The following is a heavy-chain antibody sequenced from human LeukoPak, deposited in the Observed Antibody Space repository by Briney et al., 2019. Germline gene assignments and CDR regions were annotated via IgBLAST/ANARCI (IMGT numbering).Heavy chain of an antibody. Sequence: GESLKISCKGSGYSFTSYWIGWVRQMPGKGLEWMGIIYPGDSDTRYSPSFQGQVTISADKSISTAYLQWSSLKASDTAIYYCASATYGSGTHWWDAFDIWGQGTMVTVSS. CDR2: IYPGDSDT. CDR1: GYSFTSYW. D-gene: IGHD3-10*01. CDR3: ASATYGSGTHWWDAFDI. J-gene: IGHJ3*02. V-gene: IGHV5-51*01.